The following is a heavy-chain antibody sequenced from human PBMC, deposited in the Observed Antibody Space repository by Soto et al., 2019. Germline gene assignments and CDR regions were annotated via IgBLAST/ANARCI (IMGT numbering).Heavy chain of an antibody. CDR1: GGSITTGGRY. D-gene: IGHD3-9*01. V-gene: IGHV4-31*02. CDR2: IYYCGNT. CDR3: AQAIVFTGGDGFDM. Sequence: QVRLQEWGPGLVKPSQTLSLKCSVSGGSITTGGRYWRWIRQLPGKGLEWIGDIYYCGNTYYNASRKSRVTISVEAAKNQFSLKLSSVTAADTAVYYWAQAIVFTGGDGFDMWGRGRLVTVSS. J-gene: IGHJ3*02.